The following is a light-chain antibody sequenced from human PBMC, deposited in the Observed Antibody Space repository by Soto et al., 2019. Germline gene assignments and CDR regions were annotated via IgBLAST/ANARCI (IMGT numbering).Light chain of an antibody. V-gene: IGLV2-14*01. CDR3: SSYTSTNTYV. CDR2: EVR. CDR1: SSDVGGYKY. J-gene: IGLJ1*01. Sequence: QSALTQPASVSGSPGQSITISCTGTSSDVGGYKYVSWYQQHPGKAPKLMIYEVRNRPSGISNRFSCYKSGNTASLTISGLQAGDEADYYCSSYTSTNTYVLGTGTKLTVL.